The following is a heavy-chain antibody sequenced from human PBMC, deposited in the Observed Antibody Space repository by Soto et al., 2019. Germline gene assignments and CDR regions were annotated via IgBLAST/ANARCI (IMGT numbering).Heavy chain of an antibody. D-gene: IGHD6-6*01. CDR3: AHSRPPRLLDY. J-gene: IGHJ4*02. CDR2: LYWDDDK. Sequence: QITLKESGPTLVKPTQTLTLTCTFSGFSLSTSGVGVGWLRQPPGKALEWLALLYWDDDKRYSPSPNSRLTITKDTSKNHVVLTMTHMDPVDTATYYCAHSRPPRLLDYWGQGTLVTVSS. V-gene: IGHV2-5*02. CDR1: GFSLSTSGVG.